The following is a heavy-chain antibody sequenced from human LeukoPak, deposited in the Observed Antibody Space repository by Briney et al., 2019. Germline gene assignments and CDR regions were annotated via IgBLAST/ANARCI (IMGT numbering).Heavy chain of an antibody. J-gene: IGHJ6*02. CDR3: ARRRTGLTAADGMDV. Sequence: GESLKISCKGSGYSFTSYWISWVRQMPGKGLEWMGRIDPSDSYTNYSPSFQGHVTISADKSISTAYLQWSSLKASDTAMYYCARRRTGLTAADGMDVWGQGTTVTVSS. V-gene: IGHV5-10-1*01. CDR1: GYSFTSYW. CDR2: IDPSDSYT. D-gene: IGHD1-14*01.